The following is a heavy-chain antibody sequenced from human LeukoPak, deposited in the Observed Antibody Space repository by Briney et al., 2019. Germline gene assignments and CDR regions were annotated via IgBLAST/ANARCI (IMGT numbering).Heavy chain of an antibody. CDR2: ISSDGSNE. D-gene: IGHD3-16*01. Sequence: GGSLRLSCAASGFTFSNYDMHWVRQAPGKGLEWVAFISSDGSNEYYGDSAKGRFTIYRDNLILYLQMNRLRTEDTAVYFCARESFGLDYWGQGTLVTVSS. CDR3: ARESFGLDY. J-gene: IGHJ4*02. V-gene: IGHV3-30-3*01. CDR1: GFTFSNYD.